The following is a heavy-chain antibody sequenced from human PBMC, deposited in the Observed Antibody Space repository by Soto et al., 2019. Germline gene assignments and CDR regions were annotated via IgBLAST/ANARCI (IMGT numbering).Heavy chain of an antibody. D-gene: IGHD3-3*01. J-gene: IGHJ6*02. CDR2: INHSGST. CDR1: GGSFSGYY. Sequence: SETLSLTCAVYGGSFSGYYWSWIRQPPGKGLEWIGEINHSGSTNYNPSLKSRVTISVDTSKNQFSLKLSSVTAADTAVYYCARGPPYYDFWSGYYNNYYGMDVWGQGTTVTVS. CDR3: ARGPPYYDFWSGYYNNYYGMDV. V-gene: IGHV4-34*01.